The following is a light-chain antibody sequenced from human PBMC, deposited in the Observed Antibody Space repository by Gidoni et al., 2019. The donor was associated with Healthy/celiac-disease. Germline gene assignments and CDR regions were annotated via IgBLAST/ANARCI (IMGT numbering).Light chain of an antibody. CDR1: QSISSW. V-gene: IGKV1-5*01. Sequence: GDRVTITCRASQSISSWLAWYQQKPGKAPKLLIYDASSLESGVPSRFSGSGSGTEFTLTISSLQPDDCATYYCQQDNSQGTFGQGTKVEIK. CDR3: QQDNSQGT. J-gene: IGKJ1*01. CDR2: DAS.